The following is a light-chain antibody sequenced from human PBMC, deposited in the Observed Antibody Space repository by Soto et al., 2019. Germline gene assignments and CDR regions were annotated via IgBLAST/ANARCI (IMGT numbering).Light chain of an antibody. CDR3: RLYKSSSTDV. V-gene: IGLV2-18*01. CDR1: SSDVGSYNR. J-gene: IGLJ1*01. Sequence: QSALTQPPSVSGSPGQSVTISCTGTSSDVGSYNRVSWDQQPPGTAPKLMIYEVSNRPSGVPDRFSGSKSGNTASLTISGLQAEDEADYYCRLYKSSSTDVFGTGTKLTVL. CDR2: EVS.